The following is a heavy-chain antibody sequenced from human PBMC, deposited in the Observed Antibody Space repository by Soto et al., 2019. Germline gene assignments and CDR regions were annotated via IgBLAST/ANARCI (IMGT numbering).Heavy chain of an antibody. V-gene: IGHV3-20*04. CDR3: GRGAQILNKYYYGSGLYNCGRDV. J-gene: IGHJ6*02. D-gene: IGHD3-10*01. CDR1: GFTFDDYC. CDR2: INWNGGST. Sequence: PGGSLRLSCAASGFTFDDYCMSWVRQAPGKGLEWVSGINWNGGSTGYADSVKGRFTISRDNAKNSLYLQMNSLRAEDTALYYWGRGAQILNKYYYGSGLYNCGRDVGGQGTRVTVSS.